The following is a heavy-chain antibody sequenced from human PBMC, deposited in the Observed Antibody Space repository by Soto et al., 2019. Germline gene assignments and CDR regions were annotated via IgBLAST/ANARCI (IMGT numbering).Heavy chain of an antibody. D-gene: IGHD3-22*01. CDR1: GGTFSSYA. J-gene: IGHJ5*02. CDR3: ARDRGPSSGYYPYWFDP. V-gene: IGHV1-69*13. Sequence: XVKVSGRASGGTFSSYAISWVRHAPGQGLEWMGEITPIFGTANYAQKFQGRVTITADESTSTAYMELSSLRSEDKAVYYCARDRGPSSGYYPYWFDPWGQGTLVTVSS. CDR2: ITPIFGTA.